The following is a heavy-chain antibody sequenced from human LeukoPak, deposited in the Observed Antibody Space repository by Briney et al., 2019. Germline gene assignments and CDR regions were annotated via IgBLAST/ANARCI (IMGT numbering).Heavy chain of an antibody. V-gene: IGHV1-69*01. J-gene: IGHJ6*04. CDR1: GVTLTSYA. Sequence: ASVKGSCKASGVTLTSYAISWVRQAPGQGLEWMGGIIPIFGTANYAQKFQGRVTITADESTSTAYMELSSLRSEDTAVYYCARDHGGYDLPNYYYYGMDVWGKGTTVTVSS. CDR2: IIPIFGTA. CDR3: ARDHGGYDLPNYYYYGMDV. D-gene: IGHD5-12*01.